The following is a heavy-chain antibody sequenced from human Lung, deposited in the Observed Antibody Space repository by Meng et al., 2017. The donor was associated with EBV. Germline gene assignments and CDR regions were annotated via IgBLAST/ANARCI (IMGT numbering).Heavy chain of an antibody. J-gene: IGHJ4*02. CDR1: GGSISSVYW. CDR3: ARGGYYSFDY. CDR2: IYHSGST. D-gene: IGHD5-18*01. V-gene: IGHV4-4*02. Sequence: QVQLQEAGPGLGKPSETLSLTCAVSGGSISSVYWWTWVRQSPGKGLEWIGEIYHSGSTNYNPFLKSRVTISVDKSKNQFSLKLTSVTAADTAVYYCARGGYYSFDYWGQGTLVTVSS.